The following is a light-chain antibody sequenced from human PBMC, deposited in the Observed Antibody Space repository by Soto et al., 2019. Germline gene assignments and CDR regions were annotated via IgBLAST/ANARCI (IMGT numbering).Light chain of an antibody. J-gene: IGKJ1*01. CDR3: QQYVTAPRT. CDR2: DAS. CDR1: QSVSSY. Sequence: EIVLTQSPATLSLSPGERATLSCRASQSVSSYLAWYQQKPGQAPRLLIYDASNRATGIPARFSGSGSGTDFTLTISSLEPEDFAVYFCQQYVTAPRTFGQGTKVEIK. V-gene: IGKV3-11*01.